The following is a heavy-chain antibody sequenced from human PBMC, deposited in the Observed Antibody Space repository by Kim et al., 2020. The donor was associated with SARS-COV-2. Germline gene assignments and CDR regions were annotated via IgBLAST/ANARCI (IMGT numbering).Heavy chain of an antibody. CDR3: ARVRDYYDSSRVNLVWYFDL. Sequence: SETLSLTCAIYGESFSGFYWSWIRQPPGKGLEWIAEINHSGKTNYNPSLKSRVTMSVDTSKNQFSLKLNSVTAADTAVYYCARVRDYYDSSRVNLVWYFDLWGHGTLVTVSS. CDR1: GESFSGFY. D-gene: IGHD3-22*01. V-gene: IGHV4-34*01. CDR2: INHSGKT. J-gene: IGHJ2*01.